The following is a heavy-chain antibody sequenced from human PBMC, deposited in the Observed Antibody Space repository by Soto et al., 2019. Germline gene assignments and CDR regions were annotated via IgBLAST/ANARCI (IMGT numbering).Heavy chain of an antibody. Sequence: QLVESGGGLVQPGGSLRLSCTASGFLFSDHFMDWVRQAPGKGLEWVGRTRNKANEYSTEYAASVRGRFTISREDAENSLYLEMNTLKTEDTAVYYCARDRSYGPESYNIGDFDHWGQGTLVTVSS. CDR1: GFLFSDHF. V-gene: IGHV3-72*01. J-gene: IGHJ4*02. CDR2: TRNKANEYST. CDR3: ARDRSYGPESYNIGDFDH. D-gene: IGHD3-10*01.